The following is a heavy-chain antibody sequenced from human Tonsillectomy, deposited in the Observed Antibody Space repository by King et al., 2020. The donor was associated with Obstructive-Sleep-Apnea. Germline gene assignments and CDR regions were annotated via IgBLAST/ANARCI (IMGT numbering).Heavy chain of an antibody. CDR2: SSAYNGNT. J-gene: IGHJ4*02. CDR1: GYTFTLYG. V-gene: IGHV1-18*04. Sequence: QLVQSGAEVKKPGASVKVSCKASGYTFTLYGISWVRQAPGQGLEWMGWSSAYNGNTYYAQRVQGRGTMTTDTSTNTAYMELRSLRSDDTAVYYCARGDGYSSSPTPFWGQGTLVTVSS. CDR3: ARGDGYSSSPTPF. D-gene: IGHD6-13*01.